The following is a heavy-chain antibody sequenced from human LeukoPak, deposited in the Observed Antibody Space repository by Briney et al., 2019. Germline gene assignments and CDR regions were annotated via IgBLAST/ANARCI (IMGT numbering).Heavy chain of an antibody. D-gene: IGHD3-9*01. CDR1: GYRFTSYG. V-gene: IGHV1-18*01. CDR3: ARGGDGDILTGLVFDY. J-gene: IGHJ4*02. CDR2: ISAYNGNT. Sequence: GASVKVSCKASGYRFTSYGISWVRQAPGQGLEWMGWISAYNGNTNYAQKLQGRVTVTTDTSTSTAYMELRSLRSDDTAVYYCARGGDGDILTGLVFDYWGQGTLVTVSS.